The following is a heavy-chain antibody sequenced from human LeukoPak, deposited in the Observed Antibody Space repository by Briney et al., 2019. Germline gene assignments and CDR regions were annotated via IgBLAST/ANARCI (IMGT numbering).Heavy chain of an antibody. CDR3: AKVSTPGGYGTSDY. J-gene: IGHJ4*02. V-gene: IGHV3-23*01. D-gene: IGHD2-2*01. CDR2: IDNDGST. CDR1: GFTFGDYA. Sequence: GGSLRLSCTASGFTFGDYAMSWVRQAPGKGLEWVSIIDNDGSTNYADSVKGRFTISRDSSKNTVYLQMNSLRVEDTAVYYCAKVSTPGGYGTSDYWGQGALVTVSS.